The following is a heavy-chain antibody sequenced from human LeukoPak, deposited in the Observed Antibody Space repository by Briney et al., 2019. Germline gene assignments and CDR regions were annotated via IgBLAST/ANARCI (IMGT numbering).Heavy chain of an antibody. Sequence: GGSLRLSCAASGFTFSSHTMSWVRQAPGKGLEWVSTITTSDGNTYYADSVKGRFTVSRDNSKITLFLQMNSLRAEGTAVYYCAKDGGLWVSAHWGDSWGRGTLVTVSS. J-gene: IGHJ4*02. V-gene: IGHV3-23*01. CDR2: ITTSDGNT. D-gene: IGHD7-27*01. CDR1: GFTFSSHT. CDR3: AKDGGLWVSAHWGDS.